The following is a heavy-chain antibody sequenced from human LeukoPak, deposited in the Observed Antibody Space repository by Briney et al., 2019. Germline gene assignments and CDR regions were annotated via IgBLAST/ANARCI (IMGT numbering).Heavy chain of an antibody. J-gene: IGHJ4*02. Sequence: PSETLSLTCTVSGGSISSSSYYWGWIRQPPGKGLEWIGSIYYSGSTYYNPSLNSRVTISVDTSKNQFSLKLSSVTAADTAVYYCASQPTLDYPYYFDYWGQGTLVTVSS. CDR2: IYYSGST. CDR1: GGSISSSSYY. CDR3: ASQPTLDYPYYFDY. D-gene: IGHD3-16*01. V-gene: IGHV4-39*01.